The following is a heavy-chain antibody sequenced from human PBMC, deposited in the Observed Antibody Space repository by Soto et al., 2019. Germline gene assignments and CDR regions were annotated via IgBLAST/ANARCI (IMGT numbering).Heavy chain of an antibody. Sequence: QVQLQESGPGLVKPSETLSLTCTVSGASIKNYYWTWIRQPPGKGLEWIGYISYSGSINYNPSLKSRVTLSVDASKYQFSLKLTSVTAADTAIYYCARGDHYGGDWGQGTLVTVSS. CDR1: GASIKNYY. CDR3: ARGDHYGGD. V-gene: IGHV4-59*01. D-gene: IGHD4-17*01. CDR2: ISYSGSI. J-gene: IGHJ4*02.